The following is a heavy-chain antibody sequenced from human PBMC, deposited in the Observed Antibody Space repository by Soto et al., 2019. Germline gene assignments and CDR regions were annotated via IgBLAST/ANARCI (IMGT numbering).Heavy chain of an antibody. V-gene: IGHV4-59*08. CDR2: IYYSGST. J-gene: IGHJ4*02. Sequence: QVQLQESGPGLVKPSETLSLTCTVPGASISRYYWSWIRQPPGKGLEWIGYIYYSGSTNYNPSLKSRVTISVDTSKNQFSLKLSSVTAADTAVYYCARRWGRTFDYWGQGTLVTVSS. CDR3: ARRWGRTFDY. D-gene: IGHD7-27*01. CDR1: GASISRYY.